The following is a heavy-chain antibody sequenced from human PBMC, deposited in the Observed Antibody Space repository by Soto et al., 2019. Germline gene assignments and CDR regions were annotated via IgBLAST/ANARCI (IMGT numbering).Heavy chain of an antibody. V-gene: IGHV6-1*01. Sequence: SQTLSLTCAISGDSVSSNSAAWNWIRQSPSRGLEWLGRTYYRSKWYNDYAVSVKSRITINPDTSKNQFSLQLNSVTPEDTAVYYCERHNCIHGTKWGCYYGMDLWGQGTTVTVSS. CDR1: GDSVSSNSAA. CDR2: TYYRSKWYN. D-gene: IGHD1-7*01. CDR3: ERHNCIHGTKWGCYYGMDL. J-gene: IGHJ6*02.